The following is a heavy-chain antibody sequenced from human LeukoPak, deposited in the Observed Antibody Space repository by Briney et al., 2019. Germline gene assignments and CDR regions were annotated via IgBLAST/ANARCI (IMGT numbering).Heavy chain of an antibody. CDR3: ARDGTTAGNYYDY. V-gene: IGHV4-59*01. CDR1: GGSISNYY. Sequence: SETLSLTCAVSGGSISNYYWTWIRQPPGKGLEWLGFIYNAATTNYNPSLKSRVTISVDTSKNQFSLKLSSVTAADTAIYYCARDGTTAGNYYDYWGQGTLVTVSS. D-gene: IGHD6-13*01. CDR2: IYNAATT. J-gene: IGHJ4*02.